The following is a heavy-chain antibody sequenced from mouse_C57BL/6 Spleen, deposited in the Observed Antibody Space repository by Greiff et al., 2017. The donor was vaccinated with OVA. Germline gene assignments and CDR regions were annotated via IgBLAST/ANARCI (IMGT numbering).Heavy chain of an antibody. CDR3: AERDSSGYVGAMDY. CDR1: GFSLTSYG. J-gene: IGHJ4*01. D-gene: IGHD3-2*02. V-gene: IGHV2-9*01. CDR2: IWGGGST. Sequence: VQLVESGPGLVAPSQSLSITCTASGFSLTSYGVDWVRQPPGKGLEWLGVIWGGGSTNYNSDPMSRLSIFKDNSKSQVLLKMNSLQTDDSAMYYCAERDSSGYVGAMDYWGQGTSVTVSS.